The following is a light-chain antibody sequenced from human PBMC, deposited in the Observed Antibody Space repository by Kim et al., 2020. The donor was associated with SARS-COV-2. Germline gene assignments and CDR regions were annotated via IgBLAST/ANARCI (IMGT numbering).Light chain of an antibody. CDR2: KDS. CDR3: QSADGSGTYV. CDR1: ALPEKQ. J-gene: IGLJ1*01. V-gene: IGLV3-25*03. Sequence: SYELTQPPSVSVSPGQTARITCSGDALPEKQTYWYQQKSGQAPLLLIYKDSERPSGIPGRFSGSSSGTTVTLTISGVQAEDDADDYCQSADGSGTYVFGT.